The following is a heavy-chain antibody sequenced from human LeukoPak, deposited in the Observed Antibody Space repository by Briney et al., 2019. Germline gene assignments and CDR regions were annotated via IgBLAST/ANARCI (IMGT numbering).Heavy chain of an antibody. Sequence: GGSLRLSCAASVYNFSDTGMNWVRKPPWKGLEWFGLIRRNTDTGTTDYAAPVKGRFTISRDDSKNTLYLQMNGLKTEDTAVYYCNTQQGSWALNYWGQGVLVTVSS. CDR2: IRRNTDTGTT. CDR1: VYNFSDTG. CDR3: NTQQGSWALNY. V-gene: IGHV3-15*07. J-gene: IGHJ4*02. D-gene: IGHD3-10*01.